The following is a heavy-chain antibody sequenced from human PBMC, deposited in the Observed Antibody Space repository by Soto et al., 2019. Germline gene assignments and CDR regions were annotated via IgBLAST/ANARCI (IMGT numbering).Heavy chain of an antibody. J-gene: IGHJ5*02. CDR3: AGDLGCSSTSCYTRFDP. CDR1: GYTFTSYG. CDR2: ISAYNGNT. D-gene: IGHD2-2*02. V-gene: IGHV1-18*01. Sequence: ASVKVSCKASGYTFTSYGISWVRQAPGQGLEWMGWISAYNGNTNYAQKLQGRVTMTTDTSTSTAYMELRSLRSDDTAVYYCAGDLGCSSTSCYTRFDPWGQGTLVTVSS.